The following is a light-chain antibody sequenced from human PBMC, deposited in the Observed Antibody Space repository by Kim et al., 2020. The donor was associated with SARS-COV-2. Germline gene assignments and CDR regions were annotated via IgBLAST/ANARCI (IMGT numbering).Light chain of an antibody. Sequence: QSALTQHASVSGSPGQSITISCTGTSSDVGGYNYVSWYQRHPGKAPKLMIYDVSNRPSGVSNRFSGSKSGNTASLTISGLQAEDEADYYCSSYSSTSVIFGGGTQLTVL. CDR3: SSYSSTSVI. CDR2: DVS. CDR1: SSDVGGYNY. J-gene: IGLJ2*01. V-gene: IGLV2-14*03.